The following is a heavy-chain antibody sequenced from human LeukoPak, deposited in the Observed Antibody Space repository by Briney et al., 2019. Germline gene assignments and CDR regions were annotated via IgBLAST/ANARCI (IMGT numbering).Heavy chain of an antibody. V-gene: IGHV1-69*06. CDR1: GGTFSSYA. CDR3: ARAPPRYYYGSGSFDY. Sequence: GASVKVSCKASGGTFSSYAISWVRQAPGQGLEWMGGIIPIFGTANYAQKFQGRVTITADKSTSTAYMELSSLRSEDTAVYYCARAPPRYYYGSGSFDYWGQGTLVTVSS. J-gene: IGHJ4*02. CDR2: IIPIFGTA. D-gene: IGHD3-10*01.